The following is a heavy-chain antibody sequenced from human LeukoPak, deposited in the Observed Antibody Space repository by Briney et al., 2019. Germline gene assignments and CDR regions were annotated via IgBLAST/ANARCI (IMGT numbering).Heavy chain of an antibody. Sequence: SVKVSCKASGGTFSSYAISWVRQAPGQGLEWMGRIIPILGIANYAQKFQGRVTITADKSTSTAYMELSSLRSEDTAVYYCARDGNNVYDFWSDYSPYYFDYWGQGTLVTVSS. D-gene: IGHD3-3*01. CDR1: GGTFSSYA. V-gene: IGHV1-69*04. CDR2: IIPILGIA. CDR3: ARDGNNVYDFWSDYSPYYFDY. J-gene: IGHJ4*02.